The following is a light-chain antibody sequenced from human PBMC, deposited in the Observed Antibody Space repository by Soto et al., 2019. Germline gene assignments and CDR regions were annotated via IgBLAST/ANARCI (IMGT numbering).Light chain of an antibody. CDR2: DAP. Sequence: EILLTQSPATLSLSPGERATLSCRASQDVDSYLAWYQQTPGQAPRLLIYDAPNRAPGIPARFSGSGSGTDFTLTISSLAPEDFAVYYCQQRNTWPFTFGPGTKVDIK. J-gene: IGKJ3*01. CDR3: QQRNTWPFT. CDR1: QDVDSY. V-gene: IGKV3-11*01.